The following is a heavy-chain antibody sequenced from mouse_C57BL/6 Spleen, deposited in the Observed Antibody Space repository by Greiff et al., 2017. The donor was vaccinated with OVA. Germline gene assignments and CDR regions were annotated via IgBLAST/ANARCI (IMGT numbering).Heavy chain of an antibody. Sequence: QVQLKESGPGLVAPSQSLSITCPVPGFSLPRSAVSWVRQPPGKGLEWVGVRWGDGSTNDHSARISRLSSSKDNSKSQVFLKLNSLQTDDTATYYCANSNYRAMDYWGQGTSVTVSS. J-gene: IGHJ4*01. D-gene: IGHD2-5*01. CDR1: GFSLPRSA. V-gene: IGHV2-3*01. CDR3: ANSNYRAMDY. CDR2: RWGDGST.